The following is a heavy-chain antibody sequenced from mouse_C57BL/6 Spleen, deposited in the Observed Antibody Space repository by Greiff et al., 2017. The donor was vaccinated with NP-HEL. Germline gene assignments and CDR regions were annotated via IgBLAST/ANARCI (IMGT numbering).Heavy chain of an antibody. CDR1: GYTFTSYT. J-gene: IGHJ2*01. CDR3: ARKSTRAAY. D-gene: IGHD3-1*01. V-gene: IGHV1-4*01. CDR2: INPSSGYT. Sequence: VQLQQSGAVLVKPGASVKMSCKASGYTFTSYTMHWVKQRPGQGLEWIGNINPSSGYTKYNQKFKDKSTLTGDKSSSTTYMQQSSLTSEDSAVYYCARKSTRAAYWGQGTTLTISS.